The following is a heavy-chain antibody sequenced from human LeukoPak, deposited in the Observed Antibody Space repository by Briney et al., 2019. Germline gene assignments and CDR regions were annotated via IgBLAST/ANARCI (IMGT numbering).Heavy chain of an antibody. CDR3: AKDQGRYFDWLLVFDY. D-gene: IGHD3-9*01. V-gene: IGHV3-23*01. CDR2: ISGSGGST. CDR1: GFTFSSYG. J-gene: IGHJ4*02. Sequence: GGSLRLSCAASGFTFSSYGMHWVRQAPGKGLEWVSAISGSGGSTYYADSVKGRFTISRDNSKNTLYLQMNSLRAEDTAVYYCAKDQGRYFDWLLVFDYWGQGTLVTVSS.